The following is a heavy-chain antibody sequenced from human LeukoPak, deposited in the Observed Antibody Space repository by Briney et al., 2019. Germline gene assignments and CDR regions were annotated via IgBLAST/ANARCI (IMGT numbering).Heavy chain of an antibody. Sequence: KTGGSLRLSCAASGFTVSSNYMSWVRQAPGKGLEWVSVIYSGGSTYYADSVKGRFTISRDNSKNTLYLQMNSLRAEDTAVYYCARMTAYCGGDCYPYYFDYWGQGTLVTVSS. CDR3: ARMTAYCGGDCYPYYFDY. J-gene: IGHJ4*02. CDR1: GFTVSSNY. CDR2: IYSGGST. V-gene: IGHV3-53*01. D-gene: IGHD2-21*02.